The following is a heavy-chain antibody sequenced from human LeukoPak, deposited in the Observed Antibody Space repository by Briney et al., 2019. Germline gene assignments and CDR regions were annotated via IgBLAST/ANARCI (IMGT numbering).Heavy chain of an antibody. V-gene: IGHV4-39*01. CDR3: ARSVRGYERCEDY. Sequence: PSETLSLTCTVSGGSISSSSYYWGWIRQPPGKGLEWIGSIYYSGSTYYNPSLKSRVTISVDTSKNQFSLKLSSVTAADTAVYYCARSVRGYERCEDYWGQGTLVTVSS. CDR2: IYYSGST. J-gene: IGHJ4*02. D-gene: IGHD5-12*01. CDR1: GGSISSSSYY.